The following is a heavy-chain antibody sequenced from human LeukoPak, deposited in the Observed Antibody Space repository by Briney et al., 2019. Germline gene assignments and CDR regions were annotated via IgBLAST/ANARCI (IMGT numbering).Heavy chain of an antibody. CDR3: AHIQGWYNPAFQI. CDR2: IDSSGGYM. CDR1: GFTFNTYS. Sequence: GGSLRLSCEASGFTFNTYSMNWARQAPGKGLEWVSSIDSSGGYMFYADSVKGRFIISRDNAKDSLYLQMNSLRVEDTAVYYCAHIQGWYNPAFQIGGQGTMVIVSS. J-gene: IGHJ3*02. D-gene: IGHD6-19*01. V-gene: IGHV3-21*04.